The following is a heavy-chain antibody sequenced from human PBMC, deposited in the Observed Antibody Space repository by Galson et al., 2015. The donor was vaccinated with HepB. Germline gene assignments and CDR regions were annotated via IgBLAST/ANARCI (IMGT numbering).Heavy chain of an antibody. CDR1: GYTFTTYY. CDR3: VRDVGLTGYLDY. D-gene: IGHD7-27*01. CDR2: INPSGGST. V-gene: IGHV1-46*01. J-gene: IGHJ4*02. Sequence: SVKVSCKARGYTFTTYYMHWVRQAPGQGLEWMGIINPSGGSTTYAQKFQGRVIMTRDTSTSTVYMYVTSLRSEDTAVYYCVRDVGLTGYLDYWGQGTLVTVSS.